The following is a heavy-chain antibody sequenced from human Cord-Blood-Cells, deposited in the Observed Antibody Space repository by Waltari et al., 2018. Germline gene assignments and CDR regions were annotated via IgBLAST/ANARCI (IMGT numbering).Heavy chain of an antibody. CDR2: IYPGDSDT. CDR3: ASPSLIAARPFAFDI. J-gene: IGHJ3*02. CDR1: GYSFTSYW. D-gene: IGHD6-6*01. V-gene: IGHV5-51*01. Sequence: EVQLVQSGAEVKKPGESLKISCKGSGYSFTSYWIGWVRQIPGKGLEWMGIIYPGDSDTRYSPSFQGQVTISADKSISTAYLQWSSLKASDTAMYYCASPSLIAARPFAFDIWGQGTMVTVSS.